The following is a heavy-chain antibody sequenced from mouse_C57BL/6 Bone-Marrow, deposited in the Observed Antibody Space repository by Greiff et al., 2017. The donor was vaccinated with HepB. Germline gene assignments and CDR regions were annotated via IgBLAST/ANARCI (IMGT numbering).Heavy chain of an antibody. D-gene: IGHD3-1*01. Sequence: VKLQESGPELVKPGASVKISCKASGYAFSSSWMNWVKQRPGKGLEWIGRIYPGDGDTNYNGKFKGKATLTADKSSSTAYMQLSSLTSEDSAVYFCEIGMDYWGQGTSVTVSS. V-gene: IGHV1-82*01. CDR3: EIGMDY. CDR1: GYAFSSSW. CDR2: IYPGDGDT. J-gene: IGHJ4*01.